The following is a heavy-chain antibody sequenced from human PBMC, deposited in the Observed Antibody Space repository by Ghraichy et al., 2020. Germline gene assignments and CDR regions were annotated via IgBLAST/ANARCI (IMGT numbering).Heavy chain of an antibody. CDR3: ASRVVVVAATPQYYFDY. V-gene: IGHV4-34*01. CDR2: INHSGST. J-gene: IGHJ4*02. Sequence: SETLSLTCAVYGGSFSGYYWSWIRQPPGKGLEWIGEINHSGSTNYNPSLKSRVTISVDTSKNQFSLKLSSVTAADTAVYYCASRVVVVAATPQYYFDYWGQGTLVTVSS. CDR1: GGSFSGYY. D-gene: IGHD2-15*01.